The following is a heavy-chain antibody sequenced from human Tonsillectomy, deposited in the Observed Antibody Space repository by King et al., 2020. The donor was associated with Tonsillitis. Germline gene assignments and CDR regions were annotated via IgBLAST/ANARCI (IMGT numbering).Heavy chain of an antibody. CDR1: GYSISSGYY. Sequence: VQLQESGPGLVKPSETLSLTCTVSGYSISSGYYWGWSRQPPGKGLEWIGSIYHSGSTYYNPSLKSRVTISVDTSKNQFSLKLSSVTAADTAVYYCVRDHDGELERRSFDYWGQGTLVTVSS. V-gene: IGHV4-38-2*02. CDR3: VRDHDGELERRSFDY. D-gene: IGHD1-1*01. CDR2: IYHSGST. J-gene: IGHJ4*02.